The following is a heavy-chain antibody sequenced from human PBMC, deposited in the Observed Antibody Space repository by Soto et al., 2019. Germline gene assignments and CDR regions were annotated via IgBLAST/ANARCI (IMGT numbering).Heavy chain of an antibody. CDR3: VREGGGSFDF. Sequence: PGVSLRLSCAASGFIFTNYAMNWVRQAPGKGLEWVSVIGGRGNSAYYADSVQGRFTISRDNSKNTLSLQMSSLTADDTAIYYCVREGGGSFDFWVRGTMVSVSS. CDR2: IGGRGNSA. D-gene: IGHD5-12*01. V-gene: IGHV3-23*01. CDR1: GFIFTNYA. J-gene: IGHJ3*01.